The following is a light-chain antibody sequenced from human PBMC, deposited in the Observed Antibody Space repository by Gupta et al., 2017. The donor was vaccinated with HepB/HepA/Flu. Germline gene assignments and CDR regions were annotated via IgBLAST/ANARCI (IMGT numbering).Light chain of an antibody. CDR2: QDS. CDR3: QAWDSSTGGYV. Sequence: SYALTQPPSVSVSPGQTASITCSGDKLGDKYACWYQQKPGQSPVLVIYQDSKRPSGIPERFSGSNSGNTATLTISGTQAMDEADYYCQAWDSSTGGYVFGTGTKVTVL. J-gene: IGLJ1*01. V-gene: IGLV3-1*01. CDR1: KLGDKY.